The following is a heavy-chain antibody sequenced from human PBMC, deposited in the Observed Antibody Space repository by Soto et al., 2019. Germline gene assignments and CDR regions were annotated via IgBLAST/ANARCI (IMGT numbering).Heavy chain of an antibody. V-gene: IGHV1-46*02. J-gene: IGHJ4*02. D-gene: IGHD2-2*01. CDR3: ASPFSSTNQYYFDY. CDR2: INPSGGST. CDR1: GYTFNSYY. Sequence: QVQLVQSGAEVKKPGASVKVSCKASGYTFNSYYMHWVRQAPGHGLEWMGIINPSGGSTSYAQKFQCTGTMTRHTSTSTVDMELSSLRSEDTAVYYCASPFSSTNQYYFDYWGQGTLVTVSS.